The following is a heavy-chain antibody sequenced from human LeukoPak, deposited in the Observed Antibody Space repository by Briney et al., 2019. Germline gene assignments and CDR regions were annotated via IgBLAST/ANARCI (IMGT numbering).Heavy chain of an antibody. J-gene: IGHJ4*02. D-gene: IGHD4-17*01. CDR3: STTVTTLFSY. V-gene: IGHV3-30*03. CDR2: ISYDGSNK. Sequence: PGGSLRLTCAASGFTFSSYGMHWVRQAPGKGLEWVAVISYDGSNKYYADSVKGRFTISRDNSKNTLYLQMNSLRAEDTAVYYCSTTVTTLFSYWGQGTLVTVSS. CDR1: GFTFSSYG.